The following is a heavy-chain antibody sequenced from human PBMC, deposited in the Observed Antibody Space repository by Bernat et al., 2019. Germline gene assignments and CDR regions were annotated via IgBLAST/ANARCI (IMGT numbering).Heavy chain of an antibody. Sequence: EVQLVESGGGLVRPGGSLRLSCAASGFTFSSYSMNWVRQAPGEGLEWVSSISSSSTYKYYADSVMGRFTISRDNAKNSLYLQMSSLRAEDTAVYYCARNYDVLSGYYNAFDIWGQGTMVTVSS. CDR1: GFTFSSYS. J-gene: IGHJ3*02. CDR3: ARNYDVLSGYYNAFDI. V-gene: IGHV3-21*01. CDR2: ISSSSTYK. D-gene: IGHD3-9*01.